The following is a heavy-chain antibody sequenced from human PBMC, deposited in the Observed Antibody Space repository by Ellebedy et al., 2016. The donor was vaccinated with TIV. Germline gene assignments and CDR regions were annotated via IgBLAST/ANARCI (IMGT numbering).Heavy chain of an antibody. D-gene: IGHD6-6*01. V-gene: IGHV1-2*02. CDR2: IYPYSGGT. CDR3: AAFPYISSSSAF. Sequence: ASVKVSCKASGYTFTAYHIHWLRQAPGQGLEWMGWIYPYSGGTNYAPKFQGRVTLTRDTSTRTVYMEMSSLRSDDTAVYYCAAFPYISSSSAFWGQGTLVTVSS. CDR1: GYTFTAYH. J-gene: IGHJ4*02.